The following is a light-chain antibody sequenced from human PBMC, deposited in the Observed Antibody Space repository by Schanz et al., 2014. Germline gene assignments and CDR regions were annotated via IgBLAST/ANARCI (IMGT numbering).Light chain of an antibody. CDR3: HQYINSPFT. J-gene: IGKJ3*01. CDR1: QSVSIN. Sequence: EIVMTQSPATLSVSPGERATLSCRASQSVSINLAWYQQKPGQAPRLLIYGASTRATGIPARFSGSGSGTDFTLTISRLEPEDFAVYYCHQYINSPFTFGPGTKLDLK. V-gene: IGKV3-15*01. CDR2: GAS.